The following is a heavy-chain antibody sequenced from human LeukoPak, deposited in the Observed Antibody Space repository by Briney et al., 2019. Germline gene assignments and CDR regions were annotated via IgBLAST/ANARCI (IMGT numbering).Heavy chain of an antibody. Sequence: GASVKVSCKASGGTFSSYAISWVRQAPGQGLEWMGGIIPIFGTANYAQKFQGRVTITADKSTSTAYMELSSLRSEDTAVYYCARGKHCGGDCYNWFDPWGQGTLVTVSS. D-gene: IGHD2-21*02. V-gene: IGHV1-69*06. CDR2: IIPIFGTA. CDR3: ARGKHCGGDCYNWFDP. J-gene: IGHJ5*02. CDR1: GGTFSSYA.